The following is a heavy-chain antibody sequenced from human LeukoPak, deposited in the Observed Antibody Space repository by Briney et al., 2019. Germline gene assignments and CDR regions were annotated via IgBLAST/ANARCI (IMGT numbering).Heavy chain of an antibody. CDR2: ISRSSSYI. CDR1: GFPFSSYA. Sequence: GGSLRLSCAASGFPFSSYAMSWVRQAPGKGLEWVSLISRSSSYIFYADSVKGRFTISRDNAKNSLYLQMNSLRAEDTAVYYCATQNWFDPWGQGTLVTVSP. V-gene: IGHV3-21*01. J-gene: IGHJ5*02. CDR3: ATQNWFDP.